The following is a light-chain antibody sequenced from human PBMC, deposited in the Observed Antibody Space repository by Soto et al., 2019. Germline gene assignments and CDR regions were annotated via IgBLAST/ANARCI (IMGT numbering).Light chain of an antibody. CDR3: QQYNNCPSIT. J-gene: IGKJ5*01. CDR2: GAS. Sequence: EIVMTQSPSTLSVSPGERATLSCRASQSVSSDLAWYQQKPGQAPRLLIYGASNRATGIPARFSGSGSGKEFSLTISSLQSEDFAVYYCQQYNNCPSITFGQGTRLEIK. CDR1: QSVSSD. V-gene: IGKV3-15*01.